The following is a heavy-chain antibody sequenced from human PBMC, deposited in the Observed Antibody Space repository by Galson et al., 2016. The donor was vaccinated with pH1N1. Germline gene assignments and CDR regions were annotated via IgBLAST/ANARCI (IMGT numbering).Heavy chain of an antibody. Sequence: PLRLSCAASGFSLSSYSMNWVRQAPGKGLEWVSYISRSVTNIYYAGSVKGRFTISRDTAKNSLYLQMDSLRLDDTAVYFCARDLGYAYGFYYYYYMDVWGKGTTVTVSS. J-gene: IGHJ6*03. CDR2: ISRSVTNI. D-gene: IGHD5-18*01. CDR3: ARDLGYAYGFYYYYYMDV. V-gene: IGHV3-48*04. CDR1: GFSLSSYS.